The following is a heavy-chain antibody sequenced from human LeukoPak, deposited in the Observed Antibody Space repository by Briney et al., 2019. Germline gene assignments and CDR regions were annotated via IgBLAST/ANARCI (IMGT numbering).Heavy chain of an antibody. V-gene: IGHV4-39*01. Sequence: PSETLSLTCTVSGGSIRSSYYYWGWIRQPPGKGLEWIGSIYDSGSTYYNPSLKSRVTISVDTSKNQFSLKLNSVTAADTAVYYCARRVVSPIKFFDYWGQGTLVTVSS. CDR2: IYDSGST. CDR3: ARRVVSPIKFFDY. J-gene: IGHJ4*02. D-gene: IGHD3-3*01. CDR1: GGSIRSSYYY.